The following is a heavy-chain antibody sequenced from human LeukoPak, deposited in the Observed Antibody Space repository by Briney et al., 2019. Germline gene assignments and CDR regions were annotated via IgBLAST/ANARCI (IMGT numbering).Heavy chain of an antibody. J-gene: IGHJ4*02. CDR3: ARVKGKTVTTNYFDY. Sequence: SETLSLTCTVSGGSISSYYWSWIRQPAGKGLEWIGRIYTSGSTNYNPSLKSRVTMSVDTSKNQSSLKLSSVTAADTAVYYCARVKGKTVTTNYFDYWGQGTLVTVSS. CDR2: IYTSGST. D-gene: IGHD4-17*01. CDR1: GGSISSYY. V-gene: IGHV4-4*07.